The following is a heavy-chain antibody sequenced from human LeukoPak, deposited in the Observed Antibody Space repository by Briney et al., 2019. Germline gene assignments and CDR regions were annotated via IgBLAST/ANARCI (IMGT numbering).Heavy chain of an antibody. J-gene: IGHJ6*03. CDR1: GGSISSGGYY. V-gene: IGHV4-31*03. CDR2: IYYSGST. D-gene: IGHD2-2*01. Sequence: SETLSLTCTVSGGSISSGGYYWSWIRQHPGKGLEWIGYIYYSGSTYYNPSLKSRVTISVDTSKNQFSLKLSSVTAADTAAYYCARARWYCSSTSCSHKYYYMDVWGKGTTVTVSS. CDR3: ARARWYCSSTSCSHKYYYMDV.